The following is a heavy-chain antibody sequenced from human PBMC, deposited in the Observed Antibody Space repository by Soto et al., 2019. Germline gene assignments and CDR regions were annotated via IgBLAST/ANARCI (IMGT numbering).Heavy chain of an antibody. CDR2: IYHSGST. CDR1: GGSITNIATS. J-gene: IGHJ6*02. CDR3: AREVGASCTDFVCSASGGLDV. V-gene: IGHV4-30-2*01. D-gene: IGHD2-8*01. Sequence: QLQLQESGSRLLRPSQTLSLTCAVSGGSITNIATSWTWLRQPPGKGLEWIGYIYHSGSTYYNPSLESRVPISVDKYKRQFSLILSSVTAPDTAIDYCAREVGASCTDFVCSASGGLDVWSHGTTVIVSS.